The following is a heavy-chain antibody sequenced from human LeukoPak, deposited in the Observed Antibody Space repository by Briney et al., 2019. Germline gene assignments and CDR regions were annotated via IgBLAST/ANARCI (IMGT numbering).Heavy chain of an antibody. D-gene: IGHD5-24*01. Sequence: PGGSLILSCAASGFTFTKCAMSWFRQAPGKGLEWVSDIGGTDGRTNSADTVKGRFTISRDNVKNMLFLQMNSLRVEDTAVYYCAKVPDNSYYYMDVWGKGTTVTVSS. V-gene: IGHV3-23*01. CDR1: GFTFTKCA. CDR3: AKVPDNSYYYMDV. CDR2: IGGTDGRT. J-gene: IGHJ6*03.